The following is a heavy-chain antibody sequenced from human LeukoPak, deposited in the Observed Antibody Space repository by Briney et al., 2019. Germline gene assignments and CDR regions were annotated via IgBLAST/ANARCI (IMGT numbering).Heavy chain of an antibody. CDR1: GYTFTSYG. V-gene: IGHV1-18*01. D-gene: IGHD2-15*01. J-gene: IGHJ4*02. Sequence: ASVKVSCKASGYTFTSYGISWVRQAPGQGLEWMGWISTYNANTNYAQKLQGRVTPTTDTSTSAAYMELRSLRSDDTAVYYCARARRYCSGGSCPPLIDYWGQGTLVTVSS. CDR2: ISTYNANT. CDR3: ARARRYCSGGSCPPLIDY.